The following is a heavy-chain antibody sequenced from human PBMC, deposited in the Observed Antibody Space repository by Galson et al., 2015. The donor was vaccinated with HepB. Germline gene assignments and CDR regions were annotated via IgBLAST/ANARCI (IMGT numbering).Heavy chain of an antibody. CDR3: TRDNYDSGCLDF. CDR1: EFTFSIHW. CDR2: MNSDGSST. Sequence: SLRLSCAASEFTFSIHWMHCVRQAPGTGLESVSRMNSDGSSTTDADSVKGRFTISRDNAKNTLYLQMNTLRAEDTAVYYCTRDNYDSGCLDFWGRGTLVTVSS. D-gene: IGHD3-22*01. V-gene: IGHV3-74*01. J-gene: IGHJ2*01.